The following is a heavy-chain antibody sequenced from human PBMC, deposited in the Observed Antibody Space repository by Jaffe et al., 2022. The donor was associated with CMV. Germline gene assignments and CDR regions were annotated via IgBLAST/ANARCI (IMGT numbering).Heavy chain of an antibody. D-gene: IGHD6-13*01. CDR3: ARVSGVGLAADADY. Sequence: EVQLVESGGGLVKPGGSLRLSCAASGFSFSSYTMNWVRQAPGKGLDWVSSISSSSSYIYYADSVKGRFTISRDNAKNSLYLQMNSLRAEDTAVYYCARVSGVGLAADADYWGQGTLVTVSS. V-gene: IGHV3-21*01. CDR1: GFSFSSYT. CDR2: ISSSSSYI. J-gene: IGHJ4*02.